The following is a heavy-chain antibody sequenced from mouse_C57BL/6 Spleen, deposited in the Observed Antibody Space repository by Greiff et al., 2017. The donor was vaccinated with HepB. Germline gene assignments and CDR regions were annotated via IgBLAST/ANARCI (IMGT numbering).Heavy chain of an antibody. CDR2: IYPGDGDT. D-gene: IGHD2-13*01. CDR3: ARRLQYYFDY. Sequence: QVHVKQSGAELVKPGASVKISCKASGYAFSSYWMNWVKQRPGKGLEWIGQIYPGDGDTNYNGKFKGKATLTADKSSSTAYMQLSSLTSEDSAVYFCARRLQYYFDYWGQGTTLTVSS. V-gene: IGHV1-80*01. J-gene: IGHJ2*01. CDR1: GYAFSSYW.